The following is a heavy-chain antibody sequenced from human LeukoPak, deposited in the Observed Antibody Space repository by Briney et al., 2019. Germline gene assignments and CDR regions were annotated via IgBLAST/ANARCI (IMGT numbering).Heavy chain of an antibody. Sequence: AASVKVSCKASGYTFTSYDINWVRQATGQGLEWMGWMNPNSGNTGYAQKFQGRVTMTRNTSISTAYMELSSLTSEDTAVYFCARNGQQVRYFQHWGQGTLVTVSS. CDR2: MNPNSGNT. CDR3: ARNGQQVRYFQH. J-gene: IGHJ1*01. V-gene: IGHV1-8*02. CDR1: GYTFTSYD. D-gene: IGHD6-13*01.